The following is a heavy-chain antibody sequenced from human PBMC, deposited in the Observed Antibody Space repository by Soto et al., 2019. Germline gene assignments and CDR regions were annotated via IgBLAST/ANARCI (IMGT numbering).Heavy chain of an antibody. D-gene: IGHD3-16*01. J-gene: IGHJ4*02. CDR1: GFTFSSCA. CDR2: ISGSGAAT. CDR3: TFGRAGEVLVNFDY. V-gene: IGHV3-23*01. Sequence: GGSLRLSCAASGFTFSSCAISWVRRAPGKGLEWVSGISGSGAATYYPDSVKGRFTISRGNSKNTLYLQMNNLRAEDTAVYYCTFGRAGEVLVNFDYWGQGTLVTVSS.